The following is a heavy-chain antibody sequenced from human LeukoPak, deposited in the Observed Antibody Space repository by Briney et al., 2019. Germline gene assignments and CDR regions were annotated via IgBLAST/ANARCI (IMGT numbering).Heavy chain of an antibody. CDR2: INPSGGST. D-gene: IGHD6-13*01. J-gene: IGHJ4*02. Sequence: GASVKVSCKASGYTFTSYYMHWVRQAPGQGLEWMGIINPSGGSTSYAQKFQGRVTMTRDMSTSTVYTELSSLRSEDTAVYYCARDEAAGHRAFDYWGQGTLVTVSS. CDR3: ARDEAAGHRAFDY. CDR1: GYTFTSYY. V-gene: IGHV1-46*01.